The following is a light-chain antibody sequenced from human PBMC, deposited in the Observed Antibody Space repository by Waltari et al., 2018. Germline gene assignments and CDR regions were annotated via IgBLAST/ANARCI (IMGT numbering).Light chain of an antibody. CDR3: QQTYSSLIT. CDR1: QTINTF. J-gene: IGKJ5*01. CDR2: SAS. Sequence: DIQMTQSPSSLSASIGDRVTITCRASQTINTFLTWYQQKPGKAPHRLIFSASSLSTGVPSRFSGSGSGTDFTLTITSLQPEDFATYYCQQTYSSLITFGQGTRLDIK. V-gene: IGKV1-39*01.